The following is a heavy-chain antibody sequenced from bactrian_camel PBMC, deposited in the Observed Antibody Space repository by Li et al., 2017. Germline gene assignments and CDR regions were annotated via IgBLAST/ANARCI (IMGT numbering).Heavy chain of an antibody. Sequence: HVQLVESGGGSVQAGGSLRLSCELSGNVVTTNCMGWFRQAPEKERERVGGIYAGSELTYYDDSVTGRFTISQDSAKKTTYLQMDQLRTEDTAIYYCAAGWSYGVGTLLRRHYDYWGQGTQVTVS. D-gene: IGHD5*01. CDR3: AAGWSYGVGTLLRRHYDY. CDR1: GNVVTTNC. CDR2: IYAGSELT. V-gene: IGHV3S54*01. J-gene: IGHJ4*01.